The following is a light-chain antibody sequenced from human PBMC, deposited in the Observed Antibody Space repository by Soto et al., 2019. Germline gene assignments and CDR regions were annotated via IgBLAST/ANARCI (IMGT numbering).Light chain of an antibody. Sequence: DIQMTQSPSSLSASVGDRVTITCRASQSISSYLNWYQQKPGKAPKLLIYAASSLQSGVPSRFSGSGSGTEFTLTISSLQPEDYAPYYCQQSYSTMYTFGQGTKLEIK. V-gene: IGKV1-39*01. CDR2: AAS. J-gene: IGKJ2*01. CDR1: QSISSY. CDR3: QQSYSTMYT.